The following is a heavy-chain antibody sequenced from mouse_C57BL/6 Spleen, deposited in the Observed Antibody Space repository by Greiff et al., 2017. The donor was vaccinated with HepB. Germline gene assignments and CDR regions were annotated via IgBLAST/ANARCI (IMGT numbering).Heavy chain of an antibody. CDR2: IYPGSGNT. CDR3: AREGGGCSRYFDV. J-gene: IGHJ1*03. V-gene: IGHV1-76*01. D-gene: IGHD1-1*01. CDR1: GYTFTDYY. Sequence: VQWVESGAELVRPGASVKLSCKASGYTFTDYYINWVKQRPGQGLEWIARIYPGSGNTYYNEKFKGKATLTAEKSSSTAYMQLSSLTSEDSAVYFCAREGGGCSRYFDVWGTGTTVTVSS.